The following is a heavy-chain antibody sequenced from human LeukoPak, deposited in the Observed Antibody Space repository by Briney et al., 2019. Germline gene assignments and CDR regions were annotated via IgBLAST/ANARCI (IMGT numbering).Heavy chain of an antibody. CDR2: INPSGYT. J-gene: IGHJ4*02. Sequence: ASVKVSCKASGHTFSSNYIHWVRQAPGQGLEWVVIINPSGYTTYAQKIQGRVTMTRDTSTSTVYMELSSLRSEDTAVYYCARDAMSSVTTSPYYFDYWGQGTLVTVSS. CDR3: ARDAMSSVTTSPYYFDY. D-gene: IGHD4-17*01. V-gene: IGHV1-46*01. CDR1: GHTFSSNY.